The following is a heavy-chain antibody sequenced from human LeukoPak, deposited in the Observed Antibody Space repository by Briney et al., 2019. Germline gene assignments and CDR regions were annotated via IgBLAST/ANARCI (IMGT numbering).Heavy chain of an antibody. Sequence: QPGGSLRLSCAVSGFTFSSYWMHWVRKAPGKGLVWVSRINSDGSSTSYADSVKGRFTISRDNAKNTLYLQMNSLRAEDTAVYYCARPFITMVRGVIGYWGQGSRVTVSS. CDR1: GFTFSSYW. CDR3: ARPFITMVRGVIGY. J-gene: IGHJ4*02. CDR2: INSDGSST. D-gene: IGHD3-10*01. V-gene: IGHV3-74*01.